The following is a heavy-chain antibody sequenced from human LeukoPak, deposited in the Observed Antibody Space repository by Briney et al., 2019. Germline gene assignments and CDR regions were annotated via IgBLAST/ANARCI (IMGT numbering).Heavy chain of an antibody. Sequence: PGGSLRLSCAASGFTFSNYAMSWVRQAPGKGLEWVSAISGSGGSTYYADSVKGRFTISRDNSKDTLYLQMDSLRAEDTAVYYCAKERMYNNGWFSPWGQGTLVTVSS. J-gene: IGHJ5*02. CDR2: ISGSGGST. D-gene: IGHD1-14*01. CDR1: GFTFSNYA. V-gene: IGHV3-23*01. CDR3: AKERMYNNGWFSP.